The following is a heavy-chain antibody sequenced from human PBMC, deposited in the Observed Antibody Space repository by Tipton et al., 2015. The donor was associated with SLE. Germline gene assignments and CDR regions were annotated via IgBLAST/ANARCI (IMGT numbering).Heavy chain of an antibody. J-gene: IGHJ4*02. CDR3: ARGRVMV. D-gene: IGHD2-8*01. Sequence: TLSLTCTVSGGSISSHYWGWIRQPPGKGLEWIGSIYYSGSTNYNPSLKSRVTISVDTSKNQFSLKLSSVTAADTAVYYCARGRVMVWGQGTLVTVSS. CDR1: GGSISSHY. V-gene: IGHV4-39*07. CDR2: IYYSGST.